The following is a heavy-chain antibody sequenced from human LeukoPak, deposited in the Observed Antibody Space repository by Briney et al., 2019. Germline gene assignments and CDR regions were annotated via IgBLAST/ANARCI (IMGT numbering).Heavy chain of an antibody. CDR1: RFTFSTYS. J-gene: IGHJ3*02. D-gene: IGHD1-26*01. CDR3: ARDPGSTQTLHDAFDI. CDR2: ISTSSSYI. V-gene: IGHV3-21*01. Sequence: GGSLRLSCAASRFTFSTYSMNWVRQAPGKGLQWVSFISTSSSYIYYADSVKGRFTISRDNARNSVYLQMNSLRAEDTAVYYCARDPGSTQTLHDAFDIWGQGTMVTVSS.